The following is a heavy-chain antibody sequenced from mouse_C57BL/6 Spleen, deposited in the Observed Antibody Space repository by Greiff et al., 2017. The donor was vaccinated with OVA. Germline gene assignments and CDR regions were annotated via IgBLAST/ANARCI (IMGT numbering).Heavy chain of an antibody. CDR3: AREHDGLAMDY. J-gene: IGHJ4*01. Sequence: ASGPGLVKPSQSLSLTCSVTGYSITSGYYWNWIRQFPGNKLEWMGYISYDGSNNYNPSLKNRISITRDTSKNQFFLKLNSVTTEDTATYYCAREHDGLAMDYWGQGTSVTVSS. CDR1: GYSITSGYY. D-gene: IGHD2-3*01. V-gene: IGHV3-6*01. CDR2: ISYDGSN.